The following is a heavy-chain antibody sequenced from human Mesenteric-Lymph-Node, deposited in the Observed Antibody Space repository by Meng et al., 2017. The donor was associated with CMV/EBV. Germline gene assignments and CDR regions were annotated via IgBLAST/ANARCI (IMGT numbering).Heavy chain of an antibody. CDR2: IIGSGADA. CDR3: AKVIMQSPDGPFDV. J-gene: IGHJ3*01. Sequence: GGSLRPSCAASGSIFSGYAMSWVRQDPGQGLQWVSTIIGSGADAYYADSVKGRFTISRDNYKNTLYLQMNNLRVDDTAVYYCAKVIMQSPDGPFDVWGQGTVVTVSS. CDR1: GSIFSGYA. D-gene: IGHD3-10*01. V-gene: IGHV3-23*01.